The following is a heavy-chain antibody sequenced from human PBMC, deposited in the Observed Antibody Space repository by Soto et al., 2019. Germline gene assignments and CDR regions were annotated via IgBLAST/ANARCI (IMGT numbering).Heavy chain of an antibody. CDR3: ERHSIWLLLSDY. V-gene: IGHV4-39*01. D-gene: IGHD3-22*01. CDR2: IYYTGNT. Sequence: SETLSLTCNFSGCSSSNSNYYLGWIRQPPGKGLEWIGSIYYTGNTYYNPSLKSRVTISVDTSKNQFSLKLDSVTAADTAVYFCERHSIWLLLSDYWGQGSLVTVSS. CDR1: GCSSSNSNYY. J-gene: IGHJ4*02.